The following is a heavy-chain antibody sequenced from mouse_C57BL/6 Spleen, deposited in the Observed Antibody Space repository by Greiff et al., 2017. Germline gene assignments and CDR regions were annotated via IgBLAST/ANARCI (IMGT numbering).Heavy chain of an antibody. CDR2: IDPENGDT. Sequence: EVQLQESGAELVRPGASVKLSCTASGFNIKDDYMHWVKQRPEQGLEWIGWIDPENGDTEYASKFQGKATITADTSSNTAYLQLSSLTSEDTAVYYCTTLIQHTYYFDYWGQGTTLTVSS. CDR3: TTLIQHTYYFDY. D-gene: IGHD3-1*01. J-gene: IGHJ2*01. CDR1: GFNIKDDY. V-gene: IGHV14-4*01.